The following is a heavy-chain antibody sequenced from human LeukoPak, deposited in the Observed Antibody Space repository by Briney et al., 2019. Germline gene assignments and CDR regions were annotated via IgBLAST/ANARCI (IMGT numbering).Heavy chain of an antibody. CDR1: GFSFSSYE. Sequence: GGSLRLSCAASGFSFSSYEMSWVRQAPGKGLEWVSVIYSGGRTYYADSVKGRFTISRDNSRNTLYLQTNSLRAEDTAVYYCARGLGRELDGAFDIWGQGTMVTVSS. V-gene: IGHV3-53*01. CDR2: IYSGGRT. CDR3: ARGLGRELDGAFDI. D-gene: IGHD3-10*01. J-gene: IGHJ3*02.